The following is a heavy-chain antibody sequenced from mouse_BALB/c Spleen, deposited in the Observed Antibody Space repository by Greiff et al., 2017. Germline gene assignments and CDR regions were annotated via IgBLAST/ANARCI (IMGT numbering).Heavy chain of an antibody. V-gene: IGHV1-4*02. CDR1: GYTFTSYT. CDR2: INPSSGYT. D-gene: IGHD2-3*01. CDR3: ARYSLDGYYEAMDY. J-gene: IGHJ4*01. Sequence: QVQLKESAAELARPGASVKMSCKASGYTFTSYTMHWVKQRPGQGLEWIGYINPSSGYTEYNQKFKDKTTLTADKSSSTAYMQLSSLTSEDSAVYYCARYSLDGYYEAMDYWGQGTSVTVSS.